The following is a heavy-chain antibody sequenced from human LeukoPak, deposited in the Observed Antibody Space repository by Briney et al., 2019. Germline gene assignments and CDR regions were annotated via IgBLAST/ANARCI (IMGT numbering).Heavy chain of an antibody. Sequence: QTGGSLRLSCAASGFTFASSAVNWVRQAPGKGLEWVSSMLGNVYNTYYSDTVKGRFTISRDNSKTTMCLQRNSLRAEDTAVYYCAKDYDTSGLEPDHWGQGTRVTVSS. CDR1: GFTFASSA. CDR2: MLGNVYNT. CDR3: AKDYDTSGLEPDH. D-gene: IGHD6-19*01. J-gene: IGHJ4*02. V-gene: IGHV3-23*01.